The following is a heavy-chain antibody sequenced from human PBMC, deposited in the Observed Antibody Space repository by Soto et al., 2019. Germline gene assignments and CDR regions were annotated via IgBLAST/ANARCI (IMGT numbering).Heavy chain of an antibody. CDR1: GGSFSGYY. Sequence: QVQLQQWGAGLLKPSETLSLTCAVYGGSFSGYYWSWIRQPPGKGLEWIGEINHSGSTNYNPSLKSRVTISXXTXKXXFSLKLSSVTAADTAVYYCARGYITMVRGVYKFDYWGQGTLVTVSS. D-gene: IGHD3-10*01. CDR3: ARGYITMVRGVYKFDY. V-gene: IGHV4-34*01. CDR2: INHSGST. J-gene: IGHJ4*02.